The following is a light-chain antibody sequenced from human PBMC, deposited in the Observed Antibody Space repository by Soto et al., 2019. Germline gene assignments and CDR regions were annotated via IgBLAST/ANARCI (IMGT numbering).Light chain of an antibody. J-gene: IGKJ3*01. CDR1: QSVSSSY. CDR2: GAS. Sequence: EIVLTQSPGTLSLSPGERATLSCRASQSVSSSYLAWYQQKPGQAPRLLIYGASSRATGIPDRFSGSGSGTDFTLTISSLQPEDFATYYCQQSHSDPGFGPGTKVDIK. V-gene: IGKV3-20*01. CDR3: QQSHSDPG.